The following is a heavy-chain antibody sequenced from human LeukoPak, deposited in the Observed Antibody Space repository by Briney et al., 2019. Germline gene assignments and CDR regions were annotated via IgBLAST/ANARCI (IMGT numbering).Heavy chain of an antibody. CDR3: AKDSGSYYRDAFDI. CDR2: ISGSGGST. CDR1: GFDFSIYT. D-gene: IGHD3-10*01. J-gene: IGHJ3*02. Sequence: GGSLRLSCAASGFDFSIYTMNWVRQAPGKGLEWVSAISGSGGSTYYADSVKGRFTISRDNSKNTLYLQMNSLRAEDTAVYYCAKDSGSYYRDAFDIWGQGTMVTVSS. V-gene: IGHV3-23*01.